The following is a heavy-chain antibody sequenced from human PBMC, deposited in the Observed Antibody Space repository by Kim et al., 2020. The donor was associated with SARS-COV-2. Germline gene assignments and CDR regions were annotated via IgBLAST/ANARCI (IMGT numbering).Heavy chain of an antibody. D-gene: IGHD3-16*01. V-gene: IGHV3-9*01. J-gene: IGHJ4*02. CDR3: ASTLQGECGFDY. CDR2: I. Sequence: IVYVASVKGRFTISRDNAKNSVSLEMNSLTTEDTALYYCASTLQGECGFDYWGQGIMVTVSS.